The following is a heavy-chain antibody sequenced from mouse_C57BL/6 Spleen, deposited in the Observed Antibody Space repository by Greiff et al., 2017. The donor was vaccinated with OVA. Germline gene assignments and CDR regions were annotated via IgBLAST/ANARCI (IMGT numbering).Heavy chain of an antibody. CDR2: ISSGGSYT. V-gene: IGHV5-6*01. CDR1: GFTFSSYG. D-gene: IGHD2-3*01. J-gene: IGHJ4*01. CDR3: ARHENFYDGYYDYAMDY. Sequence: EVQLVESGGDLVKPGGSLKLSCAASGFTFSSYGMSWVRQTPDKRLEWVATISSGGSYTYYPDSVKGRFTISRDNAKNTLYLQMSSLKSEDTAMYYCARHENFYDGYYDYAMDYWGQGTSVTVSS.